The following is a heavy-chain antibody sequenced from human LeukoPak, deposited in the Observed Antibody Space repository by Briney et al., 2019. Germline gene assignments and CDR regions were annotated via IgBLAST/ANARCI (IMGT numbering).Heavy chain of an antibody. Sequence: GGSLRLSCAAAGFTLNDFAMTWVRQAPGKGLEWVSTIADAGTYYADSVKGRFIISRDNSKNMLYLQLNSLRADDTAMYYCARNLGPFDVRGHRTMVTVSS. J-gene: IGHJ3*01. CDR3: ARNLGPFDV. D-gene: IGHD3-16*01. CDR2: IADAGT. V-gene: IGHV3-23*01. CDR1: GFTLNDFA.